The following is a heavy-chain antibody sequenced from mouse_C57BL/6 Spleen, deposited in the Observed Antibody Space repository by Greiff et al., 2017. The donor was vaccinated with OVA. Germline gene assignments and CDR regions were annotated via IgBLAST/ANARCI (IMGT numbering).Heavy chain of an antibody. Sequence: VQLQQSGAELVRPGTSVKVSCKASGYAFTNYLIEWVKQRPGQGLEWIGVINPGSGGTNYNQKFKGKATLTADTSSSTAYMQLSSLTSEDSAVYFGARSGYDYDDWFAYWGQGTLVTVSA. J-gene: IGHJ3*01. CDR1: GYAFTNYL. CDR3: ARSGYDYDDWFAY. D-gene: IGHD2-4*01. V-gene: IGHV1-54*01. CDR2: INPGSGGT.